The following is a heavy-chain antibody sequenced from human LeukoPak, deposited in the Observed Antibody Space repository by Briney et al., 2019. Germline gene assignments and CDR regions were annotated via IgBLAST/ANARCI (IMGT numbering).Heavy chain of an antibody. CDR2: INHSGST. V-gene: IGHV4-34*01. Sequence: PSETLSLTCTVSGGSISSYYWSWIRQPPGKGLEWIGEINHSGSTNYNPSLKSRVTISVDTSKNQFSLKLSSVTAADTAVYYCARTTRGDTYYYDSSGYYFGTYYFDYWGQGTLVTVSS. D-gene: IGHD3-22*01. J-gene: IGHJ4*02. CDR1: GGSISSYY. CDR3: ARTTRGDTYYYDSSGYYFGTYYFDY.